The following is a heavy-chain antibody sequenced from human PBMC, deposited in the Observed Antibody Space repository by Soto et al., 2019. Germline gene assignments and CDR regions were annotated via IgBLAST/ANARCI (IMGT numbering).Heavy chain of an antibody. CDR3: ARGDAAAGTGYYYYYGMDV. J-gene: IGHJ6*02. D-gene: IGHD6-13*01. Sequence: PSETLSLTCAVYGGSFSGYYWSWIRQPPGKWLEWIGEINHSGSTNYNPSLKSRVTISVDTSKNQFSLKLSSVTAADTAVYYCARGDAAAGTGYYYYYGMDVWGQGXTVTVSS. CDR2: INHSGST. V-gene: IGHV4-34*01. CDR1: GGSFSGYY.